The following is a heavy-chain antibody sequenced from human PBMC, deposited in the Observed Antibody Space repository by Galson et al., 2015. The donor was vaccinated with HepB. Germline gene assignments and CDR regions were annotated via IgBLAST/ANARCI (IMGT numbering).Heavy chain of an antibody. CDR3: ARHRVPNSPNFDY. CDR1: GGSISSYY. J-gene: IGHJ4*02. V-gene: IGHV4-59*08. Sequence: ETLSLTCTVSGGSISSYYWSWIRQPPGKGLEWIGYFYYSGSTNYNPSLKSRLTISVDTSKNQFSLKLSSVTAADTAVYYCARHRVPNSPNFDYWGQGTLVTVSS. CDR2: FYYSGST. D-gene: IGHD2/OR15-2a*01.